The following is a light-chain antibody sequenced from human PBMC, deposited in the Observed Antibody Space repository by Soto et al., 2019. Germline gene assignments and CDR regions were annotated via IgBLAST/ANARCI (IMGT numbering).Light chain of an antibody. CDR2: VNSDGSH. CDR1: SGHSSYA. Sequence: QLVLTQSPSASASLGASVKLTCTLSSGHSSYAIASHQQQPEKGPRYLMKVNSDGSHRKGDGIPDRFSGSSSGAERYLTISSVQSEDEADYSCQTWGTGSPVVFGGGTKLTVL. J-gene: IGLJ2*01. V-gene: IGLV4-69*01. CDR3: QTWGTGSPVV.